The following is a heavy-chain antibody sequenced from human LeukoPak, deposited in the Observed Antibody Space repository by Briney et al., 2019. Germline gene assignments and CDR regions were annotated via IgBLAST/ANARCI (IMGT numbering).Heavy chain of an antibody. Sequence: AASVTVSCKASGYTFTSYGISWVRQAPGQGLEWVGWSSAYNGNTNYAQKLQGRVTMTTDTSTSTAYMELRSLRSEDTAVYYCARTIVGATFDYWGQGTLVTVSS. CDR3: ARTIVGATFDY. V-gene: IGHV1-18*01. CDR1: GYTFTSYG. J-gene: IGHJ4*02. D-gene: IGHD1-26*01. CDR2: SSAYNGNT.